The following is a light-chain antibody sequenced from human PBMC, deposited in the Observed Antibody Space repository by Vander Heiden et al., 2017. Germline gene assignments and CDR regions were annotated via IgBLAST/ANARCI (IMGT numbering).Light chain of an antibody. CDR3: QQYYSYPWT. Sequence: AIRMTQSPSSLSASTGDRVTITCRASQGISSYLAWYQQKPGKAPKLLIYAASTLQSGVPSRFSGSGSGTEFTLTISCLQSEDLATYYCQQYYSYPWTFGQGTKVEIK. CDR2: AAS. V-gene: IGKV1-8*01. J-gene: IGKJ1*01. CDR1: QGISSY.